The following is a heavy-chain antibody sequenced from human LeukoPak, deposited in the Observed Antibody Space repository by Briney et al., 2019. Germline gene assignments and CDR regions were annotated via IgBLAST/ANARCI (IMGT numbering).Heavy chain of an antibody. J-gene: IGHJ4*02. Sequence: PGGSLRLSCAASGFTFSSYSMNWVRQAPGKGLEWVSSISSSSSYIYYADSVKGRFTISRDNAKNSLYLQMNSLRAEDTAVYYCAKVAEGGPIDYWGQGTLVTVSS. CDR1: GFTFSSYS. CDR3: AKVAEGGPIDY. V-gene: IGHV3-21*01. D-gene: IGHD3-16*01. CDR2: ISSSSSYI.